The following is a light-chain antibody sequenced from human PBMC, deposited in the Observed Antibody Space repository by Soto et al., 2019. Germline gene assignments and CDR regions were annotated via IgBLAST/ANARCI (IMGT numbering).Light chain of an antibody. CDR2: DAS. CDR3: HQYKTYST. J-gene: IGKJ1*01. CDR1: QPISSW. Sequence: DIQMTQSPPTLSASVGDRVTITCRASQPISSWLAWYHQKPGKAPKLLIYDASNLESGVSSRFSGTGSETECTLTITDLQADDLATYFCHQYKTYSTFGQGTKVDI. V-gene: IGKV1-5*01.